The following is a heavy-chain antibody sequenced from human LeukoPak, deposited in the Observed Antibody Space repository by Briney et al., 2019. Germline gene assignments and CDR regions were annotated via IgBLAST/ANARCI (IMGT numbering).Heavy chain of an antibody. CDR2: ISGTGGNT. CDR1: GFTFSSYA. J-gene: IGHJ4*02. D-gene: IGHD3-16*02. CDR3: AKDERMYVWGSYRSYYFDY. Sequence: PGGSLRLSCAASGFTFSSYAMSWVRQAPGKGLEWVSAISGTGGNTYYADSVKGRFTISRDNSKNTLYLQMNSLRAEDTAVYYCAKDERMYVWGSYRSYYFDYWGQGTLVTVSS. V-gene: IGHV3-23*01.